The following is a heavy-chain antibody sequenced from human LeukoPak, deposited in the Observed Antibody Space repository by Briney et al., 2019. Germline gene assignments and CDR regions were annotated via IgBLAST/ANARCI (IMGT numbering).Heavy chain of an antibody. V-gene: IGHV3-23*01. CDR2: VRGSGYTT. Sequence: PGGSLRLSCAGSGFTLSNYGMAWVRQPPGKGLEWVAAVRGSGYTTSYADSVRGRFTISRDNSKNTLYLQMNSLRAEDTAVYYCGKDPNGDYLGAFDFWGQGTMVTVSS. D-gene: IGHD4-17*01. CDR1: GFTLSNYG. J-gene: IGHJ3*01. CDR3: GKDPNGDYLGAFDF.